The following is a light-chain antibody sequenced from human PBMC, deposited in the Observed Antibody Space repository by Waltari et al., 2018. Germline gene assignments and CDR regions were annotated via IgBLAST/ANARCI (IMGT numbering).Light chain of an antibody. CDR1: SSDIGAFNF. V-gene: IGLV2-14*01. CDR3: SSFSSSTAGI. CDR2: DVS. J-gene: IGLJ2*01. Sequence: QSGPTQPASVSGSPGQSITISCAATSSDIGAFNFISWYQQRPGKAPELLFYDVSHRPPGVSTRFSGSKSDNTAALTISGLQAEDEAVYYCSSFSSSTAGIFGGGTKVTVL.